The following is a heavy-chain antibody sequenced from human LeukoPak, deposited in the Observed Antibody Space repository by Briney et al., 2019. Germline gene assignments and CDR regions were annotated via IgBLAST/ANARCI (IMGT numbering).Heavy chain of an antibody. V-gene: IGHV3-30*04. CDR1: GFTFSSFA. J-gene: IGHJ4*02. CDR3: VKTPGGNSYGSFDC. D-gene: IGHD5-18*01. Sequence: PGRSLRLSCAASGFTFSSFAMHWVRQAPGKGLERVAVTSYDGANKYYADSVKGRFTISRDNSKNTLYLQMNSLRAEDTAVYYCVKTPGGNSYGSFDCWGQGTLVTVSS. CDR2: TSYDGANK.